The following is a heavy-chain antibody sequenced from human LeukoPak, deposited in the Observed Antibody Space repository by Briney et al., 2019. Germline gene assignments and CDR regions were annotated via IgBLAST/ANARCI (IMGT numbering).Heavy chain of an antibody. CDR1: GFTVSSNY. CDR2: IYSGGST. V-gene: IGHV3-53*01. D-gene: IGHD6-13*01. CDR3: ARDLFGAAGPGGYYYYGMDV. Sequence: GGSLSLSCAASGFTVSSNYMSWVRQAPGKGLEWVSVIYSGGSTYYADSVKGRFTITRDNSKNTLYLQMNSLRAEDTAVYYCARDLFGAAGPGGYYYYGMDVWGQGSSVTVSS. J-gene: IGHJ6*02.